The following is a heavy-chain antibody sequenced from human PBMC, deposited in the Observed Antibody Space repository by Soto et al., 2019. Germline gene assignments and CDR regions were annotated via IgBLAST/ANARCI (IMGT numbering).Heavy chain of an antibody. CDR3: ARRYCSGGSCLGYYFDY. D-gene: IGHD2-15*01. J-gene: IGHJ4*02. CDR2: IYYSGST. Sequence: QVQLQESGPGLVKPSQTLSLTCTVSGGSISSGGYYWSWIRQHPGKGLEWIGYIYYSGSTYYNPSLKSRLTISVDTSKNQFSLKLSSVTAADTAVYYCARRYCSGGSCLGYYFDYWGQGTLVTVSS. CDR1: GGSISSGGYY. V-gene: IGHV4-31*03.